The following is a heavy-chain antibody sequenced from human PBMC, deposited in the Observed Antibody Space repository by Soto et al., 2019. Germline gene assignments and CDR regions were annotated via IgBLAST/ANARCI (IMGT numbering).Heavy chain of an antibody. CDR3: ARAPAMGSSWYLDY. CDR1: GFTFSSYW. J-gene: IGHJ4*02. CDR2: INNDGSVT. V-gene: IGHV3-74*01. Sequence: VKLVESGGGLVQPGGSLRLSCSASGFTFSSYWIHWVRQAPGKGPVWVSRINNDGSVTTYADSVKGRFTISRDNAKNTLYLQMNSLRAEDSSVYYCARAPAMGSSWYLDYWGQGTLVTVSS. D-gene: IGHD2-15*01.